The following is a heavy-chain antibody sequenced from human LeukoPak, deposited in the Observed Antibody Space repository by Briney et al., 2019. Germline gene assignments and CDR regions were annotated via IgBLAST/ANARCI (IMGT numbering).Heavy chain of an antibody. Sequence: KPAETLSLTCAVYGGSFRGYYWSWIRQPPGKGLEWIGEINHSGSTNYNPSLKGRVTISLDTSMKKFSLKLNSVTAADTAVYYCASTERCSTTCPLDYWGQGTLVTVSS. CDR2: INHSGST. CDR1: GGSFRGYY. CDR3: ASTERCSTTCPLDY. D-gene: IGHD2-2*01. J-gene: IGHJ4*02. V-gene: IGHV4-34*01.